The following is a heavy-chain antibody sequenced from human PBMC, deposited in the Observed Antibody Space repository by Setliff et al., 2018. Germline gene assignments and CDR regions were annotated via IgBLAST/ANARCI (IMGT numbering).Heavy chain of an antibody. Sequence: SETLSLTCTVSGGSISSYYWSWIRQPAGKGLEWIGHISTSGSTNYNPSLKSRVTMSLDTSKNLFSLELRSVTAADTAVYYCARDGPLTFCHGDCYFDYWGQGTLVTVSS. D-gene: IGHD2-21*02. V-gene: IGHV4-4*07. CDR1: GGSISSYY. CDR2: ISTSGST. J-gene: IGHJ4*02. CDR3: ARDGPLTFCHGDCYFDY.